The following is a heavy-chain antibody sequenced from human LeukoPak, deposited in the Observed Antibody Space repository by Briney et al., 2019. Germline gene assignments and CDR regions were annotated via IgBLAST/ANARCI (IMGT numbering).Heavy chain of an antibody. V-gene: IGHV1-2*02. CDR3: AKDHSGSYGY. J-gene: IGHJ4*02. CDR2: INPNSGGT. D-gene: IGHD1-26*01. Sequence: GASVKVSCKASGYTFTGYYMHWVRQAPGQGLEWMGWINPNSGGTNYAQKFQGSVTMTRDTSISTAYMELSRLRSDDTAVYYCAKDHSGSYGYWGQGTLVTVSS. CDR1: GYTFTGYY.